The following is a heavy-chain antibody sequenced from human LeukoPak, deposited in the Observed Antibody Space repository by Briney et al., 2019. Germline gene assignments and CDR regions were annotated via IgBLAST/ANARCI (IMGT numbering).Heavy chain of an antibody. V-gene: IGHV3-23*01. J-gene: IGHJ6*03. CDR1: GFTFSNYW. CDR2: ISIDGGRT. Sequence: PGGSLRLSCAASGFTFSNYWMHWVRQAPGKGPEWVSTISIDGGRTYYADSVKGRFTVSRDTSKNTLYLQMNSLRAEDTAVYYCARKGIGSSRYQNMDVWGKGTTVTVSS. D-gene: IGHD6-25*01. CDR3: ARKGIGSSRYQNMDV.